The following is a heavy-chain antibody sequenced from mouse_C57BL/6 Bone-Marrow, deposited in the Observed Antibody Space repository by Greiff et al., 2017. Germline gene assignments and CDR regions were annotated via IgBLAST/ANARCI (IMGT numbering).Heavy chain of an antibody. V-gene: IGHV14-3*01. J-gene: IGHJ2*01. CDR1: GFNIKNTY. Sequence: VQLQQSVAELVRPGASVKLSCTASGFNIKNTYMPWVKQRPEQGLEWIGRIDPAHGNTKYAPKFQGKATITADTSSNTAYLQLSSLTSEDTAIYYCARAWYDYGSSYGYWGQGTTLTVSS. D-gene: IGHD1-1*01. CDR2: IDPAHGNT. CDR3: ARAWYDYGSSYGY.